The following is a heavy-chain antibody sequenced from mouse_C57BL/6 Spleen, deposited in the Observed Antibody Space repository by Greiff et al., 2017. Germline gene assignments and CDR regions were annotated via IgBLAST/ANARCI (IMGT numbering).Heavy chain of an antibody. Sequence: QVQLQQPGAELVRPGSSVKLSCKASGYTFTSYWMDWVKQRPGQGLEWIGNIYPSDSETHYNQKFKDKATLTVDKSSSTAYMQVSSLTSADSAVYYCAGSRTYYSGNSYLDYWGQGTALTVSS. D-gene: IGHD1-1*01. J-gene: IGHJ2*01. CDR1: GYTFTSYW. CDR2: IYPSDSET. CDR3: AGSRTYYSGNSYLDY. V-gene: IGHV1-61*01.